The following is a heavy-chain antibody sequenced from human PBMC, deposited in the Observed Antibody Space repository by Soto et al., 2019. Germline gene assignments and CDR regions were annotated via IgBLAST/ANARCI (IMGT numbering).Heavy chain of an antibody. Sequence: QLQLQESGTGLVKPSETLSLTCPVSGGSVRSSSYYYGWIRQPPGTGLDRIGSKDYSGSTYYNPSLKCRVTLPVDTSKNQFSLKLSSVTAADTAVYYCARSLLTIVPEDNSGQVNLVTVS. CDR3: ARSLLTIVPEDN. CDR1: GGSVRSSSYY. CDR2: KDYSGST. V-gene: IGHV4-39*01. J-gene: IGHJ4*02. D-gene: IGHD2-8*01.